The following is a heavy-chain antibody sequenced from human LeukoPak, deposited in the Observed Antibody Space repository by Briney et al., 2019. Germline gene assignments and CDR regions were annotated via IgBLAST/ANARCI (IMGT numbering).Heavy chain of an antibody. CDR3: ARVWQLANDY. CDR1: GGSFSGYY. Sequence: SETLSLTCAVYGGSFSGYYWSWIRQPPGKGLEWIGEINHSGSTNYNPSLKSRVTISVDTSKNQFSLKLSSVTAADTAVYYCARVWQLANDYWGQGTLVTVSS. J-gene: IGHJ4*02. V-gene: IGHV4-34*01. D-gene: IGHD6-13*01. CDR2: INHSGST.